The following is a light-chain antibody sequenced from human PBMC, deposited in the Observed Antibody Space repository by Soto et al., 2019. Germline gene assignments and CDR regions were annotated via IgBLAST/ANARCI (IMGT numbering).Light chain of an antibody. J-gene: IGKJ5*01. V-gene: IGKV3-20*01. Sequence: EIVLTQSPGTLSLSPGERATLSCRASQSVRSSYLALYQQQPGQAPRLLIYGASSRATGIPDRFSGSGSGTDFTLTISRLEPEDFAVYYCQQYGSQGWTFGQGTRLEIK. CDR2: GAS. CDR3: QQYGSQGWT. CDR1: QSVRSSY.